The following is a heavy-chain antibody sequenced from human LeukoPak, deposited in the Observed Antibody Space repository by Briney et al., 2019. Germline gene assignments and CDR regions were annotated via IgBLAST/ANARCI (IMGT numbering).Heavy chain of an antibody. CDR1: GYSFSSYY. V-gene: IGHV1-46*01. J-gene: IGHJ4*02. D-gene: IGHD3-10*01. Sequence: GASVKVSCKASGYSFSSYYMHWVRQAPGQGLEWMGLIIPTSGDTRFAQKFQGRVTLTRDTSSGTVYMEVSGLRSEDTAIYYCARAGSWSSIGGCGYWGQGTLVTVSS. CDR2: IIPTSGDT. CDR3: ARAGSWSSIGGCGY.